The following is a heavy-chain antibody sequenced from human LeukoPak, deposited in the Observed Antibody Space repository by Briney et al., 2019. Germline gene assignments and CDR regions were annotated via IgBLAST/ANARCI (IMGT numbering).Heavy chain of an antibody. Sequence: GGSLRLSCAASGFTFSSYSMNWVRQAPGKGLVWVSYISSSSSTIYYADSVKGRFTISRDNAKNSLYLQMNSLRDEDTAVYYCARDLGFIAVAGRDYWGQGTLVTVSS. V-gene: IGHV3-48*02. CDR1: GFTFSSYS. D-gene: IGHD6-19*01. CDR2: ISSSSSTI. J-gene: IGHJ4*02. CDR3: ARDLGFIAVAGRDY.